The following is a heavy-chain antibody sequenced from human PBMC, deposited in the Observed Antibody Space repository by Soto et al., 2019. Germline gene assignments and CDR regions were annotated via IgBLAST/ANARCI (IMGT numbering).Heavy chain of an antibody. Sequence: QVQLVQSGAEVKKPGASVKVSCKASGYTFTSYYMHWVRQAPGQGLEWMGIINPSGGSTSYAQKVQRRVTMTRDTSTSTVYMELSSLRSEDTAVYYCARLGDYGDPGNYYYGMDVWGQGTTVTVSS. J-gene: IGHJ6*02. CDR3: ARLGDYGDPGNYYYGMDV. D-gene: IGHD4-17*01. CDR2: INPSGGST. CDR1: GYTFTSYY. V-gene: IGHV1-46*01.